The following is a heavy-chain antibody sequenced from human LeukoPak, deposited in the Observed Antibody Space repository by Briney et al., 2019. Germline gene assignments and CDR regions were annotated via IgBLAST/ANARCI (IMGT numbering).Heavy chain of an antibody. CDR2: INPRGGST. CDR3: AREIGPIQLHLWGSAFDY. Sequence: ASVKVSCKASGYTFTNYYMHWVRQAPGQGLEWMGIINPRGGSTSYAQKFQGRVTMTRDPSTNTVYMDLSSLRSEDTAVYYCAREIGPIQLHLWGSAFDYWGQGTLVTVSS. D-gene: IGHD5-18*01. CDR1: GYTFTNYY. V-gene: IGHV1-46*01. J-gene: IGHJ4*02.